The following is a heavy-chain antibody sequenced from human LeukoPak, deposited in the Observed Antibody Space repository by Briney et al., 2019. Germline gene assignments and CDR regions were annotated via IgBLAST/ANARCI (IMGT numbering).Heavy chain of an antibody. V-gene: IGHV3-30-3*01. CDR2: ISYDGSNK. J-gene: IGHJ4*02. Sequence: GGSLRLSCAASGFTYSSYAMHWVRQDPGKGLEWVAVISYDGSNKYYADSVKGRFTISRDNSKNTLYLQMNSLRAEDTAVYYCARGRFEYSSSPAAHYWGQGALVTVS. D-gene: IGHD6-6*01. CDR1: GFTYSSYA. CDR3: ARGRFEYSSSPAAHY.